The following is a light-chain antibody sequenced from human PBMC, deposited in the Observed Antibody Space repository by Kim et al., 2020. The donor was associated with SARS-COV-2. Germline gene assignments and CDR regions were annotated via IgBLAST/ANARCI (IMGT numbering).Light chain of an antibody. V-gene: IGLV1-44*01. CDR1: SANIGSNT. Sequence: GQRVTICCSGRSANIGSNTVNWYQQHPGTAPKLLIYGNDQRPSGVPDRFSGSKSGTAASLAISGLQSEDEADYYCAAWDDSLNGPVFGGGTKLTVL. CDR2: GND. J-gene: IGLJ2*01. CDR3: AAWDDSLNGPV.